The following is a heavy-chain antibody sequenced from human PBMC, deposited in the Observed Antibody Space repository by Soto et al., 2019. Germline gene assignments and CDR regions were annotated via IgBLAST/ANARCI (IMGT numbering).Heavy chain of an antibody. Sequence: ASVKVSCKASGYTFTSYAMHWVRQAPGQRLEWMGWINAGNGNTKYSQKFQGRVTINPDTSKNQFSLQLNSVTPEDTAVCYCARVSCSSTSCYYEMDYSEGFDPWGQGTLVTVSS. V-gene: IGHV1-3*01. CDR2: INAGNGNT. J-gene: IGHJ5*02. D-gene: IGHD2-2*01. CDR3: ARVSCSSTSCYYEMDYSEGFDP. CDR1: GYTFTSYA.